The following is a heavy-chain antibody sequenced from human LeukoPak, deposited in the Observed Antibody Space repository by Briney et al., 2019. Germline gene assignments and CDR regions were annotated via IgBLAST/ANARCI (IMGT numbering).Heavy chain of an antibody. CDR1: GGSINSYY. CDR3: TSGGMVSGDY. J-gene: IGHJ4*01. D-gene: IGHD2-8*01. CDR2: IYSSGST. V-gene: IGHV4-59*01. Sequence: ETLSLTCTVSGGSINSYYWSWIRQPPGKGLEWIGYIYSSGSTNYNPSLKSRVTISTDTSKNQFSLKLRSVTAADTAVYYCTSGGMVSGDYWGHGTLVTVSS.